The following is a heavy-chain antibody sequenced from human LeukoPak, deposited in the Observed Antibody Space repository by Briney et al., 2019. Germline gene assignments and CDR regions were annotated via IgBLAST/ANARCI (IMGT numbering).Heavy chain of an antibody. CDR1: GGSISSYY. CDR3: ARRVYFDSPIDY. CDR2: IYTSGST. D-gene: IGHD3-9*01. J-gene: IGHJ4*02. Sequence: SETLSLTCTVSGGSISSYYWSWIRQPPGKGLEWIGYIYTSGSTNYNPSLKSRVTISVDTSKNQFSLKLSSVTAADTAVYYCARRVYFDSPIDYWGQGTLVTVSS. V-gene: IGHV4-4*09.